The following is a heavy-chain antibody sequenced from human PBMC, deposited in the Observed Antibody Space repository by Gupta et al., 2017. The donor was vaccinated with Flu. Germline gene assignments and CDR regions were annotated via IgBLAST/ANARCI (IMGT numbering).Heavy chain of an antibody. CDR3: ARGQHGWEV. V-gene: IGHV3-11*01. CDR2: ISPGWRLK. D-gene: IGHD1-1*01. J-gene: IGHJ6*01. CDR1: GSTLSDHY. Sequence: SGSTLSDHYMTWIRKAPGKGLEWVSDISPGWRLKFDADSVKGRFTGSRDNAKNSLYLQMDSLRAEDTELYYCARGQHGWEVWGQGATVTVSS.